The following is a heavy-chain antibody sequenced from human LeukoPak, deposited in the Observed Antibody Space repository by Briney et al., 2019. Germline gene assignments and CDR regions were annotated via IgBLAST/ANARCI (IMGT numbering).Heavy chain of an antibody. V-gene: IGHV1-8*01. CDR3: ARFDSSGYYFQNDY. CDR1: GYTFTSYD. D-gene: IGHD3-22*01. J-gene: IGHJ4*02. CDR2: MNPNSGNT. Sequence: ASVKVSCKASGYTFTSYDINWVRQATGQGLEWMGWMNPNSGNTGYAQKFQGRVTMTRNTSISTAYMEPSSLRSEDTAVYYCARFDSSGYYFQNDYWGQGTLVTVSS.